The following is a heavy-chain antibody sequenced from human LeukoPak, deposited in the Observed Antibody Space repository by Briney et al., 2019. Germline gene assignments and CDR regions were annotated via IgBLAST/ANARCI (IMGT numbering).Heavy chain of an antibody. Sequence: SVKVSCKASGYTFTSHGLSWARQAPGQGLEWMGGIIPIFGTANYAQKFQGRVTITADESTSTAYMELSSLRSEDTAVYYCARDRGEYDYVWGSYRNFDYWGQGTLVTVSS. CDR2: IIPIFGTA. CDR3: ARDRGEYDYVWGSYRNFDY. CDR1: GYTFTSHG. D-gene: IGHD3-16*02. V-gene: IGHV1-69*13. J-gene: IGHJ4*02.